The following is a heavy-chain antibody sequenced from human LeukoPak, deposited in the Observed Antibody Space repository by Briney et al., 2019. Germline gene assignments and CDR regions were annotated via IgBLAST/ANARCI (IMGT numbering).Heavy chain of an antibody. CDR2: ISGSGGST. CDR3: AKDWSGLYYDILTGYRGDAFDI. Sequence: GGSLRLSCAASGFTFSSYAMSWVRQAPGKGLEWVSAISGSGGSTYYADSVKGRFTISRDNSKNTLYLQMNSLRAEDTAVCYCAKDWSGLYYDILTGYRGDAFDIWGQGTMVTVSS. V-gene: IGHV3-23*01. D-gene: IGHD3-9*01. CDR1: GFTFSSYA. J-gene: IGHJ3*02.